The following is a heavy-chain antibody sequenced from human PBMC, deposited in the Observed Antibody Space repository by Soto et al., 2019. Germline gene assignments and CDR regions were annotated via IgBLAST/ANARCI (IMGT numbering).Heavy chain of an antibody. CDR2: ISSSSSYI. Sequence: EVQLVESGGGLVKPGGSLRLSCAASGFTFSSYSMNWVRQAPGKGLEWVSSISSSSSYIYYADSVKGRFTISRDNAKNSLYRQMTSLRAEDTAVYYCATASRPSIGYCSGGSCGHYYYGMDVWGQGTTVTVSS. CDR1: GFTFSSYS. D-gene: IGHD2-15*01. J-gene: IGHJ6*02. V-gene: IGHV3-21*01. CDR3: ATASRPSIGYCSGGSCGHYYYGMDV.